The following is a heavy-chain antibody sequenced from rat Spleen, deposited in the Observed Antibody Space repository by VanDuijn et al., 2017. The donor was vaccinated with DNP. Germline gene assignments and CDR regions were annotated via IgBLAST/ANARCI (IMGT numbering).Heavy chain of an antibody. Sequence: QVQLKESGPGLVQPSQTLSLTCTVSGFSLTDYSVHWVRQPPGKGLEWMGRIRSGGSTDYNSALKSRLSISRDTSKSHVFLEMTSLQTEDTATYYCVRDPFKAGFDYWGQGVMVTVAS. J-gene: IGHJ2*01. CDR3: VRDPFKAGFDY. D-gene: IGHD1-3*01. V-gene: IGHV2-19*01. CDR2: IRSGGST. CDR1: GFSLTDYS.